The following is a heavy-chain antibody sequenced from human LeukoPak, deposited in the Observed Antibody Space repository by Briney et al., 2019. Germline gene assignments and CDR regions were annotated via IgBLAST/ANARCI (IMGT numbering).Heavy chain of an antibody. CDR3: ASGPDFGGPYNWFDP. CDR1: GYSISRGYY. V-gene: IGHV4-38-2*02. J-gene: IGHJ5*02. CDR2: IYHTGST. D-gene: IGHD3-16*01. Sequence: SETLSLTCSVSGYSISRGYYWGWIRQPPGKGLEWIGSIYHTGSTYYNLSLRSRVTISVDTSRNQFSLKLTSVTAADTAVYYCASGPDFGGPYNWFDPWGQGTLVTVSS.